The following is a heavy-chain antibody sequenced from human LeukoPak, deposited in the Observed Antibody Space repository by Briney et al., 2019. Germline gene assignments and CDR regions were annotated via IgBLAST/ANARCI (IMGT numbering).Heavy chain of an antibody. CDR1: GGSISSSSYY. CDR2: IYYSGST. V-gene: IGHV4-39*07. J-gene: IGHJ4*02. Sequence: SETLSLTCTVSGGSISSSSYYWGWIRQPPGKGLEWIGSIYYSGSTYYNPSLKSRVTISVDTSKNQFSLQLNSVTPEDTAVYYCVRDWAAVAYDYWGQGTLVTVSS. CDR3: VRDWAAVAYDY. D-gene: IGHD6-19*01.